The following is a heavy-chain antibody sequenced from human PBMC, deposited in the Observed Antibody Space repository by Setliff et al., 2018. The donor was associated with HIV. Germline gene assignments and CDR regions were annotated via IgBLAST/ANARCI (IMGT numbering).Heavy chain of an antibody. D-gene: IGHD3-3*01. CDR3: ARSLEWLLYRPDYVMDG. Sequence: AGGSLRLSCAASGFTFSSYSMNWVRQAPGKGLEWVSSIIISNSYIYYADSVKGRFTISRDNAKNSLYLQMNSLRAEDTAVYYCARSLEWLLYRPDYVMDGWGQGTTVTVSS. J-gene: IGHJ6*02. V-gene: IGHV3-21*01. CDR2: IIISNSYI. CDR1: GFTFSSYS.